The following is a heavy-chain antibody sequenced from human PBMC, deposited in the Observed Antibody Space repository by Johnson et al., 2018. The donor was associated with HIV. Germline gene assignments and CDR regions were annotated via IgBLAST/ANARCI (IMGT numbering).Heavy chain of an antibody. CDR1: GFTFDDYA. D-gene: IGHD5-24*01. CDR2: ISWDGGST. V-gene: IGHV3-43D*03. J-gene: IGHJ3*02. CDR3: AKEDGNLNAFDI. Sequence: VQLVESGGGLVQPGRSLRLSCAASGFTFDDYAIHWVRQAPGKGLEWVSLISWDGGSTYYADSVKGRFTISRDNAKNSLYLQMNSLRAEDTALYYCAKEDGNLNAFDIWGQGTMVTVSS.